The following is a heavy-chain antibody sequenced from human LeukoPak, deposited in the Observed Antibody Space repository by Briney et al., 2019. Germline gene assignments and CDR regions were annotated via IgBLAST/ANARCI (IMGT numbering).Heavy chain of an antibody. Sequence: GGSLRLSCTASGFALSNHWMNWVRQAPGKGLEWVANIKQDGSAKYCVDSVKGRFTISRDNSKNTLYLQMNSLRAEDTAVYYCARDLDYWGQGTLVTVSS. CDR2: IKQDGSAK. J-gene: IGHJ4*02. CDR1: GFALSNHW. CDR3: ARDLDY. V-gene: IGHV3-7*01.